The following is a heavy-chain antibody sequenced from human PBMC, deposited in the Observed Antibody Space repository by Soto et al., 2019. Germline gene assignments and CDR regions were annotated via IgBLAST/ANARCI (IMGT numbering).Heavy chain of an antibody. CDR1: GGSFSGYX. D-gene: IGHD6-19*01. V-gene: IGHV4-34*01. J-gene: IGHJ4*02. Sequence: QVQLQQWGAGLLKPSETLSLTCAVYGGSFSGYXXXWXRQPPGKGLEWIGEINHSGSTNYNPSLKSRVTISVDTSKNQFSLKLSSVTAADTAVYYCARGAGHSSGSDYWGQGTLVTVSS. CDR3: ARGAGHSSGSDY. CDR2: INHSGST.